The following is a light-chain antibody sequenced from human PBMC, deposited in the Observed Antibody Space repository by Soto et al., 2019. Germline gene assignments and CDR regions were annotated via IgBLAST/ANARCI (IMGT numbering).Light chain of an antibody. CDR1: SSDVGAYIF. CDR2: DII. Sequence: QSARTQPASVSGSPGRSITISCTGTSSDVGAYIFVSWYQQHPGKAPKLMIYDIINRPSGVSNRFSGSKYGNTASLTISGLQPEDEPDYYCVSCTHSRSYVFATGTTVTV. CDR3: VSCTHSRSYV. V-gene: IGLV2-14*03. J-gene: IGLJ1*01.